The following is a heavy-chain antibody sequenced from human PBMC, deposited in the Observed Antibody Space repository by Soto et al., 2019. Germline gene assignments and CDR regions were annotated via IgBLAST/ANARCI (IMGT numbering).Heavy chain of an antibody. CDR3: QRGKFFGGKTFEGLDVKKPIFDY. CDR1: GASFTGHY. Sequence: SETLSLTCAVSGASFTGHYWSWIRQPPGKGLEWIGEVHHSGSTSYNPAHKSRVTMSADTSKNHFSLRPASVPDADTPNYYCQRGKFFGGKTFEGLDVKKPIFDYWDQGTRVTVSS. V-gene: IGHV4-34*01. D-gene: IGHD3-16*02. CDR2: VHHSGST. J-gene: IGHJ4*02.